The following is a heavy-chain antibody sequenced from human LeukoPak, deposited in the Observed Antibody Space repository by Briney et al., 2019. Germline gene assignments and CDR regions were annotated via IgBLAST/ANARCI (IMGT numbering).Heavy chain of an antibody. CDR3: AREEAGGRAGY. CDR2: IYYSGST. CDR1: GCTISSSRYY. J-gene: IGHJ4*02. D-gene: IGHD3-16*01. Sequence: SETLSLTCTASGCTISSSRYYWRWIRQPPGKGLEWIGSIYYSGSTYYNPSLKSRVTISVDTSKNQFSLKLSSVTAADTAVYYCAREEAGGRAGYWGQGTLVTVSS. V-gene: IGHV4-39*02.